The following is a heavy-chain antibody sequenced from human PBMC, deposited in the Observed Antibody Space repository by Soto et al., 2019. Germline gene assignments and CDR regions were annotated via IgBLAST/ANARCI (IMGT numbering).Heavy chain of an antibody. CDR1: GYTFTSYD. V-gene: IGHV1-8*01. CDR2: MNPNSGNT. J-gene: IGHJ3*02. Sequence: QVQLVQSGAEVKKPGASVKVSCKASGYTFTSYDINWVRQATGQGLEWMGWMNPNSGNTGYAQKFQGRVTMTRNTSISTASRELSSLRSEDTAVCYCASGLVSALDSWGQGTMVSVAS. CDR3: ASGLVSALDS. D-gene: IGHD3-9*01.